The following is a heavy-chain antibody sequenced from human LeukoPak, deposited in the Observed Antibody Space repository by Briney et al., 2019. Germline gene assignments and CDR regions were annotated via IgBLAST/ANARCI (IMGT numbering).Heavy chain of an antibody. J-gene: IGHJ4*02. CDR1: GFTFSAYG. CDR3: VRGTEYDILSGKNFGQYYFDY. V-gene: IGHV3-21*01. CDR2: ISGSDGAT. Sequence: GGSLRLSCVGSGFTFSAYGMSWLRQAPGKGLESVSSISGSDGATSYADSVKGRFTISRDNGKNSLYLQMNSLRDEDTAVYYCVRGTEYDILSGKNFGQYYFDYWGQGTLVTVSS. D-gene: IGHD3-9*01.